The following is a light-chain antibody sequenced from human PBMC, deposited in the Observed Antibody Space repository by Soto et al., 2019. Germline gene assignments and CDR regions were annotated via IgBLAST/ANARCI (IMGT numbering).Light chain of an antibody. V-gene: IGLV2-11*01. CDR3: CSYAGSYTWV. CDR2: AVN. Sequence: QSVLTQPRSVSGSPGQSVTISCTGTSSDVGDYNYVSWYQQHPGKAPKLLIYAVNMRPSVVPDRFSGSKSGNTASLTISGLQAEDEADYSCCSYAGSYTWVFGGGTKLTVL. J-gene: IGLJ3*02. CDR1: SSDVGDYNY.